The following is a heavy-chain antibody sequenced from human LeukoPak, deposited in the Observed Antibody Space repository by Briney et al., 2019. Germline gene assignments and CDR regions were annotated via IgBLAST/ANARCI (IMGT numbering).Heavy chain of an antibody. CDR2: IYYSGST. Sequence: SETLSLTCTVSGGSISSSSYYWGWIRQPPGKGLEWIGSIYYSGSTNYNPSLKSRVIISVDTSKNQFSLKLSSVTAADTAVYYCARDLRYSYGFGTWGQGTPVTVSS. CDR1: GGSISSSSYY. D-gene: IGHD5-18*01. J-gene: IGHJ5*02. CDR3: ARDLRYSYGFGT. V-gene: IGHV4-39*07.